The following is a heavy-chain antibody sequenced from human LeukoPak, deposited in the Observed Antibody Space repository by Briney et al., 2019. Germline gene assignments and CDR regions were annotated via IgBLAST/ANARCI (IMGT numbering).Heavy chain of an antibody. Sequence: ASVKVSCKASGYTLTEYYMHWVRQAPGQGLEWMGWMNPNSGGTKYAQKFQGRVTMTRDTSISTAYMELSRLRSDDTAMYYCARDKLGLGELSLYDQWGQGTLVTVFS. CDR2: MNPNSGGT. D-gene: IGHD3-16*02. CDR1: GYTLTEYY. CDR3: ARDKLGLGELSLYDQ. V-gene: IGHV1-2*02. J-gene: IGHJ5*02.